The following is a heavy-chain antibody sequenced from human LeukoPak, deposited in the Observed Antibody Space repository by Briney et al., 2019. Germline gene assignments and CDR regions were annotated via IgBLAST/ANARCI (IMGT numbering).Heavy chain of an antibody. D-gene: IGHD6-13*01. CDR3: ASADSGRDY. J-gene: IGHJ4*02. CDR1: GFTFSTYA. V-gene: IGHV3-64D*09. CDR2: ISSNGGRT. Sequence: GGSLRLSCSASGFTFSTYAMHWVHQAPGKGLEYVSGISSNGGRTDYADSVKGRFTISRDNSKNTLYLQMSSLRAEDTAVYYCASADSGRDYWGQGTLVTVSS.